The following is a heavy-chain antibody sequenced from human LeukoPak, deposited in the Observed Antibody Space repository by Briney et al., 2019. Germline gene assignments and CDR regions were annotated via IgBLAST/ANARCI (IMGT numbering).Heavy chain of an antibody. Sequence: GRSLRLSCAASGFTFSSYGMHWVRQAPGKGLEWVAVIWYDGSNKYYADSVKGRFTISRDNSKNTLYLQMNSLRAEDTAVYYCAREDGYSSSWYSDYWGQGTLVTVSS. V-gene: IGHV3-33*01. J-gene: IGHJ4*02. D-gene: IGHD6-13*01. CDR1: GFTFSSYG. CDR3: AREDGYSSSWYSDY. CDR2: IWYDGSNK.